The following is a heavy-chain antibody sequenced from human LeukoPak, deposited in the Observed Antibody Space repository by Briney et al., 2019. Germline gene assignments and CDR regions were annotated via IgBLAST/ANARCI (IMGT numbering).Heavy chain of an antibody. D-gene: IGHD6-19*01. J-gene: IGHJ4*02. V-gene: IGHV3-30*04. CDR1: GFTFSSYA. CDR3: AKGLLFIAVAGHGDY. Sequence: PGRSLRLSCAASGFTFSSYAMHWVRQAPGKGLEWVAVISYDGSNKYYADSVKGRFTISRDNSKNTLYLQMNSLRAEDTAVYYCAKGLLFIAVAGHGDYWGQGTLVTVSS. CDR2: ISYDGSNK.